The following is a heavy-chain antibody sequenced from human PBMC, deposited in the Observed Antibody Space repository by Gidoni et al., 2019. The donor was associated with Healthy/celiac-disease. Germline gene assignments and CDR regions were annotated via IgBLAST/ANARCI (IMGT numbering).Heavy chain of an antibody. D-gene: IGHD2-2*01. CDR2: ISGSGGST. CDR3: AKDGVFCSSTSCPTFDY. Sequence: EVQLLESGGGLVQPGGSLRLSCAASGFTFSSYAMSWVRQAPGKGLEWVSAISGSGGSTYYADSVKGRFTISRDNSKNTLYLQMNSLRAEDTAVYYCAKDGVFCSSTSCPTFDYWGQGTLVTVSS. J-gene: IGHJ4*02. CDR1: GFTFSSYA. V-gene: IGHV3-23*01.